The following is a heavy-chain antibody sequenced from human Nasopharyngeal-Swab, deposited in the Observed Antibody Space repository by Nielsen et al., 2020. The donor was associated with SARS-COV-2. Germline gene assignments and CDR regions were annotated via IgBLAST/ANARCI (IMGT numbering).Heavy chain of an antibody. Sequence: WVRQAPGQGLEWMGGTIPVFGTPIYAQKFQGRVTITADESTSTAYMELSSLRSEDTAFYYCARLNNYDSGGYYYIDYWGQGTLVTVPS. CDR2: TIPVFGTP. CDR3: ARLNNYDSGGYYYIDY. D-gene: IGHD3-22*01. J-gene: IGHJ4*02. V-gene: IGHV1-69*01.